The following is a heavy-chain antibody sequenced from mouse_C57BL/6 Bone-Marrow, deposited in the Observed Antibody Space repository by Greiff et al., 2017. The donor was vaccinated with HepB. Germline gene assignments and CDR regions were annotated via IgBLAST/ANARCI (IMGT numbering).Heavy chain of an antibody. V-gene: IGHV1-69*01. Sequence: QVQLQQSGAELVMPGASVKLSCKASGYTFTSYWMHWVKQRPGQGLEWIGEIDPSDSYTNYNQKFKGKSTLTVDKSSSTAYMQLSSLTSEDSAVYYCARRAGNYFDYWGQGTTLTVSS. CDR3: ARRAGNYFDY. CDR1: GYTFTSYW. CDR2: IDPSDSYT. J-gene: IGHJ2*01. D-gene: IGHD2-14*01.